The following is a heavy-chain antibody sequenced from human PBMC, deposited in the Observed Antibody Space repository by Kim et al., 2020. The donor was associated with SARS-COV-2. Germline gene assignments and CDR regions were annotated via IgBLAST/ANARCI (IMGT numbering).Heavy chain of an antibody. Sequence: SETLSLTCTVSGGSISSSSYYWGWIRQPPGKGLEWIGRIYYSGSTYYNPSLKSRVTISVDTSKNQFSLKLSSVTAADTAVYYCARLQLRRLTIFGVVEQGNWFFPWGQGTLVSVSS. D-gene: IGHD3-3*01. J-gene: IGHJ5*02. CDR3: ARLQLRRLTIFGVVEQGNWFFP. CDR1: GGSISSSSYY. V-gene: IGHV4-39*01. CDR2: IYYSGST.